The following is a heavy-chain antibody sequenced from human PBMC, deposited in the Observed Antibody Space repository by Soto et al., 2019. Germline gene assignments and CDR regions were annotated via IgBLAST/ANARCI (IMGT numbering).Heavy chain of an antibody. CDR3: ARSLTEGYCTITGCYTRPLYGMDV. CDR1: GYTFTSYG. D-gene: IGHD2-2*02. J-gene: IGHJ6*02. V-gene: IGHV1-69*05. Sequence: GASVKVSCKASGYTFTSYGISWVRQAPGQGLEWMGGIIPIFGTANYAQKFQGRVTVTRDTPTSTAYMELSRLTSDDTAVYYCARSLTEGYCTITGCYTRPLYGMDVWGQGTTVTVSS. CDR2: IIPIFGTA.